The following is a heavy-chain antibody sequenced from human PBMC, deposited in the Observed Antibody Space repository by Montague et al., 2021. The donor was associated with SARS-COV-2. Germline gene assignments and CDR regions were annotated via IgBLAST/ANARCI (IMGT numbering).Heavy chain of an antibody. CDR1: GDSTSCPNCY. D-gene: IGHD4-17*01. CDR2: IYNDGTA. J-gene: IGHJ5*02. V-gene: IGHV4-39*01. CDR3: ARHRNYGDHSLDNWFHP. Sequence: SETLSLTCTVSGDSTSCPNCYWGWIRQAPGKGLDWIGTIYNDGTAYYXPSLKSRLTISIDTSKNQFSLKLTSVTAADTAVYYCARHRNYGDHSLDNWFHPWGQGTLVTVSS.